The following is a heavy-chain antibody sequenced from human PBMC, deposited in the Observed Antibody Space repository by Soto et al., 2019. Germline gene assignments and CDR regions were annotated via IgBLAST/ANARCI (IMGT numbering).Heavy chain of an antibody. J-gene: IGHJ6*02. CDR3: ARGSRYFDWLLSPYYYYGMDV. CDR2: IIPIFGTA. V-gene: IGHV1-69*13. Sequence: ASVKVSCKASGGTFSSYAISWVRQAPGQGLEWMGGIIPIFGTANYAQKFQGRVTITADESTSTAYMELSSPRSEDTAVYYCARGSRYFDWLLSPYYYYGMDVWGQGTTVTVSS. D-gene: IGHD3-9*01. CDR1: GGTFSSYA.